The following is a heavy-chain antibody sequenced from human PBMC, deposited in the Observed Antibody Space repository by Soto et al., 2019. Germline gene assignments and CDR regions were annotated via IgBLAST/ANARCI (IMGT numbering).Heavy chain of an antibody. CDR2: ISWNSGSI. D-gene: IGHD6-6*01. CDR1: GFTFDDYA. J-gene: IGHJ3*02. V-gene: IGHV3-9*01. Sequence: GGSLRLSCAASGFTFDDYAMHWVRQAPGKGLEWVSGISWNSGSIGYADSVKGRFTTSRDNAKNSLYLQMNSLRAEDTALYYCAKDRGSSSSDAFDIWGQGTMVTVSS. CDR3: AKDRGSSSSDAFDI.